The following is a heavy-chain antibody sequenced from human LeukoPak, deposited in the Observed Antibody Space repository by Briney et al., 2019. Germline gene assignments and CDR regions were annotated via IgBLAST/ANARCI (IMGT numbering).Heavy chain of an antibody. V-gene: IGHV3-74*01. J-gene: IGHJ5*02. Sequence: GGSLRLSCAASGFTFSSYWMHWVRQAPGKGLVWVSRINTDGSSTSYADSVKGRFTISRDNAKNTLYLQMNSLRSEDTAVYYCATDLSYYGSGSHWFDPWGQGTLVTVSS. CDR1: GFTFSSYW. D-gene: IGHD3-10*01. CDR3: ATDLSYYGSGSHWFDP. CDR2: INTDGSST.